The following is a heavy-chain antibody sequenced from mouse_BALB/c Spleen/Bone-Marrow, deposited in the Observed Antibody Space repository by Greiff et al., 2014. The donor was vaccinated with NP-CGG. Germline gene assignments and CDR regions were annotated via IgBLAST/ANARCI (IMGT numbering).Heavy chain of an antibody. V-gene: IGHV14-3*02. D-gene: IGHD1-1*01. CDR2: IDPANCNI. CDR3: AAYYYGTYGFAY. J-gene: IGHJ3*01. CDR1: GFNIKDTY. Sequence: EVHLVESGAELVKPGASVKLSCTASGFNIKDTYMHWVKQRPEQGLEWIGRIDPANCNIKYDPKFQGEAIITSCTSSSTAYLQLSSLTSEDTAVYYCAAYYYGTYGFAYWGQGTLVTVSA.